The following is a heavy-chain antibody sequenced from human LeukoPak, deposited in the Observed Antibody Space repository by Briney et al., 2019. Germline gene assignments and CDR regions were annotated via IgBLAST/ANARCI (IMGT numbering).Heavy chain of an antibody. J-gene: IGHJ4*02. V-gene: IGHV3-11*04. CDR2: ITNSGSAI. CDR1: GFTFSDYY. CDR3: ARSQSPFDF. Sequence: PGGSLRLSCAASGFTFSDYYMRWMGPAPAKGLDWVSYITNSGSAIYYADSVKGRFTISRDSAKNSLYLQINSLRAEDTAVYYCARSQSPFDFWGQGTLVTVSS.